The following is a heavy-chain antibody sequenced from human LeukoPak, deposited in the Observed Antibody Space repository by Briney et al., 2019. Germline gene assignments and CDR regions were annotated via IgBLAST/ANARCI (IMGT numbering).Heavy chain of an antibody. CDR2: ISSSGTTI. J-gene: IGHJ6*02. CDR3: ARVDSSTSPYYYYYGMDV. Sequence: PGGSLRLSCAASGFTFTDYYMTWIRQAPGEGLEWVSYISSSGTTIYYADSVKGRFTVSRDNAKNSLYLQMNSLRAEDTAVYYCARVDSSTSPYYYYYGMDVWGQGTTVTVSS. V-gene: IGHV3-11*04. D-gene: IGHD2-2*01. CDR1: GFTFTDYY.